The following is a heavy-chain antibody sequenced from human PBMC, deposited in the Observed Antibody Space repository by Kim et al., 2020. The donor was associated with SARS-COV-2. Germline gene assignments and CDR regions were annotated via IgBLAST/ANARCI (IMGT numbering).Heavy chain of an antibody. CDR3: ATLASIDY. J-gene: IGHJ4*02. CDR2: INSGGSST. CDR1: ELTFSNFSNYW. Sequence: GGSLRLSCVASELTFSNFSNYWMHWVRQVPGKGLVWVSRINSGGSSTVYADSVKGRFTISRDNAKNTLYLQMKSLRAEDTAFYYCATLASIDYWGQGTLV. D-gene: IGHD2-2*01. V-gene: IGHV3-74*01.